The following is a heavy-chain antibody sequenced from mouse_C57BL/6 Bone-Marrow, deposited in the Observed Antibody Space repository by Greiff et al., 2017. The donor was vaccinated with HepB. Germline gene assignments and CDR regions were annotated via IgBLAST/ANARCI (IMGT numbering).Heavy chain of an antibody. Sequence: EVKLMESGGGLVKPGGSLKLSCAASGFTFSDYGMHWVRQAPEKGLEWVAYISSGSSTIYYADTVKGRFTISRDNAKNTLFLQMTSLMSEDTAMYYGATQGEGWLLHCWYFDVWGTGTTVTVSS. CDR1: GFTFSDYG. D-gene: IGHD2-3*01. CDR2: ISSGSSTI. J-gene: IGHJ1*03. CDR3: ATQGEGWLLHCWYFDV. V-gene: IGHV5-17*01.